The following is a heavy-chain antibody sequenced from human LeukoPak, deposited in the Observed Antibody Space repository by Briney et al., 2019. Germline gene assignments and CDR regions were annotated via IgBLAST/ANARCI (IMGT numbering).Heavy chain of an antibody. CDR2: ISGSGGST. D-gene: IGHD3-9*01. Sequence: GGSLRLSCAASGFTFSSYAMSWVRQAPGKGLEWVSAISGSGGSTYYADSVKGRFTISRDNAKNSLYLQMNSLRAEDTAVYYCARGGLRYFDWLRTGSRGDTYFQHWGQGTLVTVSS. CDR1: GFTFSSYA. J-gene: IGHJ1*01. V-gene: IGHV3-23*01. CDR3: ARGGLRYFDWLRTGSRGDTYFQH.